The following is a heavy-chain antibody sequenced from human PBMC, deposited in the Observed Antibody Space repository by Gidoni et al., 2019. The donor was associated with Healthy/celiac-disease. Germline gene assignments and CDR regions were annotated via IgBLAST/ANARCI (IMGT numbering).Heavy chain of an antibody. V-gene: IGHV4-34*01. CDR2: INHSGST. Sequence: QVQLQQWGAGLLKPSETLSPTCAVYGGSFSGYYWSWIRQPPGKGLEWIGEINHSGSTNYNPSLKSRVTISVDTSKNQFSLKLSSVTAADTAVYYCARVGAIAVAAHFDYWGQGTLVTVSS. D-gene: IGHD6-19*01. CDR1: GGSFSGYY. CDR3: ARVGAIAVAAHFDY. J-gene: IGHJ4*02.